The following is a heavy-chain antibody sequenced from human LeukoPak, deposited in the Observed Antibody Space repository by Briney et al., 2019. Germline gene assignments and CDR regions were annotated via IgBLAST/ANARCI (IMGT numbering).Heavy chain of an antibody. CDR2: IYYSGSS. Sequence: NSSETLYLTCTLSGGSISTYYWSWIRQPPGKGLEWIGYIYYSGSSGYNPSLKSRGTISVDTSKNQFSLKLSSVTAADTAVYYCARGSITVVPAFDIWGQGTMVTVSS. J-gene: IGHJ3*02. V-gene: IGHV4-59*12. CDR1: GGSISTYY. CDR3: ARGSITVVPAFDI. D-gene: IGHD3-3*01.